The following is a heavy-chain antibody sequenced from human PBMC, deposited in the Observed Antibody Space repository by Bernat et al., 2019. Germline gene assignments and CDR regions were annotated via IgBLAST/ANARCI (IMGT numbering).Heavy chain of an antibody. V-gene: IGHV3-74*01. CDR1: GFTFSSYW. Sequence: EVQLVESGGGLVQPGGSLRLSCAASGFTFSSYWMHWVRQAPGKGLVWVSRINSDGSSTSYADSVKGRFTISRDNAKNTLYLQMNSLRAEDTAVYYCARAPPPDFWGGYLPREFDYWGQGTLVTVSS. D-gene: IGHD3-3*01. CDR2: INSDGSST. CDR3: ARAPPPDFWGGYLPREFDY. J-gene: IGHJ4*02.